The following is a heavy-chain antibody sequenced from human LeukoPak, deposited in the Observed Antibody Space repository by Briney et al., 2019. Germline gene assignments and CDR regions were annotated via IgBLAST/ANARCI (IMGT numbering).Heavy chain of an antibody. V-gene: IGHV4-59*08. D-gene: IGHD1-1*01. CDR1: GGSISSYY. CDR3: ARHGAGTTVDY. Sequence: SETLSLTCTVSGGSISSYYWSWIRQPAGKGLEWIGYIYYSGSTNYNPSLKSRVTISVDTSKNQFSLKLSSVTAADTAVCYCARHGAGTTVDYWGQGTLVTVSS. CDR2: IYYSGST. J-gene: IGHJ4*02.